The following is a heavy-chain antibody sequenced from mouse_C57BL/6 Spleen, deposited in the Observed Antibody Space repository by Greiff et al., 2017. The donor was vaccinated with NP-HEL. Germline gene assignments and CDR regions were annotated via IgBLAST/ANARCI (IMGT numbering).Heavy chain of an antibody. CDR3: ARQTGGGYFDY. CDR1: GFTFSDYY. CDR2: ISNGGGST. Sequence: DVKLVESGGGLVQPGGSLKLSCAASGFTFSDYYMYWVRQTPEKRLEWVAYISNGGGSTYYPDTVKGRFTISRDNAKNTLYLQMSRLKSEDTAMYYCARQTGGGYFDYWGQGTTLTVSS. J-gene: IGHJ2*01. V-gene: IGHV5-12*01. D-gene: IGHD4-1*01.